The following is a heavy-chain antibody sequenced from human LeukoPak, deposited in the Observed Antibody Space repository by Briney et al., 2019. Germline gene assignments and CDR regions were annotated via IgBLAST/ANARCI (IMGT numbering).Heavy chain of an antibody. V-gene: IGHV3-33*06. CDR3: AKEGDQFRGYLDA. Sequence: GGSLRLSCAASGFTFSRLGMQWVRQAPGKGPEWVAMIWHDGSVEEYAASVEGRFTISRDNSRDTLFLQMNRLRDDDTAVYYCAKEGDQFRGYLDAWGKGTTVTVSS. CDR1: GFTFSRLG. D-gene: IGHD3-16*01. CDR2: IWHDGSVE. J-gene: IGHJ6*03.